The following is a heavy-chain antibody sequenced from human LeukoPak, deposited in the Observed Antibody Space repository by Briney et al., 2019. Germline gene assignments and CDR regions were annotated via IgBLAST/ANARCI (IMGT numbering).Heavy chain of an antibody. CDR1: GGSFSGYY. V-gene: IGHV4-34*01. D-gene: IGHD5-24*01. CDR3: ARRERWLRGSFDY. CDR2: INHSGST. J-gene: IGHJ4*02. Sequence: PSETLSLTCAVYGGSFSGYYWSWIRQPPGKGLEWIGEINHSGSTNYNPSLKSRVTISVDTSKNQFSLKLSSVTAADTAVYYCARRERWLRGSFDYWGQGTLVTVSS.